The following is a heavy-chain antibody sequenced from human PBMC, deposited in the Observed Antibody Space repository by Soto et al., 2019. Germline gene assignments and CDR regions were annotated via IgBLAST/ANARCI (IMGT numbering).Heavy chain of an antibody. CDR3: ARDIFTPNGSWFDP. V-gene: IGHV3-66*01. CDR2: IYSGGST. CDR1: GFTVSSNY. Sequence: GGSLRLSCAASGFTVSSNYMSWVRQAPGKGLEWVSVIYSGGSTYYADSVKGRFTISRDNSKNTLYLQMNSLRAEDTAVYYCARDIFTPNGSWFDPWGQGTLVTVSS. D-gene: IGHD1-1*01. J-gene: IGHJ5*02.